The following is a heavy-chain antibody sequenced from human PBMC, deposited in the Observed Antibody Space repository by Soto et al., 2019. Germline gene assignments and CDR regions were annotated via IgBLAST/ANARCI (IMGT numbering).Heavy chain of an antibody. J-gene: IGHJ5*02. D-gene: IGHD4-17*01. V-gene: IGHV5-51*01. Sequence: GESLKISCKGSGYSFTSYWIGWVRQMPGKGLEWMGIIYPGDSDTRYSPSFQGQVTISADKSISTAYLQWSSLKASDTAMYYCARHDSTVTTHSTGFDPWGQGTLVTVSS. CDR1: GYSFTSYW. CDR2: IYPGDSDT. CDR3: ARHDSTVTTHSTGFDP.